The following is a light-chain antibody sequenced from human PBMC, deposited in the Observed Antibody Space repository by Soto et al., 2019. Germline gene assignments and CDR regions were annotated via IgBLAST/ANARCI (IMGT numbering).Light chain of an antibody. Sequence: QAVGTQPPSVSGAPGQRVTISCTGSSSNIGAGYDVHWYQQLPGTAPKLLIYGNSNRPSGVPDRFSGSKSGTSASLAITGLQAEDEADDYCQSYDSSLSGYVFGTGTKLTVL. J-gene: IGLJ1*01. CDR3: QSYDSSLSGYV. CDR2: GNS. V-gene: IGLV1-40*01. CDR1: SSNIGAGYD.